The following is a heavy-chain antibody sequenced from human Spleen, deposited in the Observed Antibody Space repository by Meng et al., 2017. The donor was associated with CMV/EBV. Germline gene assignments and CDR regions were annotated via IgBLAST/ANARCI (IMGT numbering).Heavy chain of an antibody. CDR1: GFTFDDFA. D-gene: IGHD5-24*01. Sequence: SLKISCAASGFTFDDFAMHWVRQPPGKGLEWVSGINWNSGTIGYADSVKGRFTISRDNSKNSLYLQMNSLRTEDTALYYCAKDIEMTTIGNYYYYGMDVWGQGTTVTVSS. CDR3: AKDIEMTTIGNYYYYGMDV. V-gene: IGHV3-9*01. CDR2: INWNSGTI. J-gene: IGHJ6*02.